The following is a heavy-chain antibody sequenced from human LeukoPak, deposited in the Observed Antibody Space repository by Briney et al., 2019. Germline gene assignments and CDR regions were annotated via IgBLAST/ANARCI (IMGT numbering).Heavy chain of an antibody. D-gene: IGHD5-12*01. Sequence: GGSLRRSCAASGFTFSSYWMHWVRQAPGKGLVWVSRINSDGSSTSYADSVKGRFTISRDNAKNTLYLQMNSLRAEDTAVYYCAVERSGYDSYLDYWGQGTLVTVSS. V-gene: IGHV3-74*01. CDR3: AVERSGYDSYLDY. CDR2: INSDGSST. J-gene: IGHJ4*02. CDR1: GFTFSSYW.